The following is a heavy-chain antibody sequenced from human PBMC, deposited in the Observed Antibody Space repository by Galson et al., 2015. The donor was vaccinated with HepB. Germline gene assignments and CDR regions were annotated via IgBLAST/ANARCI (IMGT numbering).Heavy chain of an antibody. CDR2: VSAYNGDT. J-gene: IGHJ4*02. CDR1: GYTFNSYG. CDR3: TKDRPFLSVAPTLYYFDH. Sequence: SVKVSCKASGYTFNSYGISWVRQAPGQGLEWMGWVSAYNGDTESAQTFQARVIMTTDTSTTTAYLELRSLTSDDTAVYYCTKDRPFLSVAPTLYYFDHWGQGTLVTVSS. V-gene: IGHV1-18*01. D-gene: IGHD5-12*01.